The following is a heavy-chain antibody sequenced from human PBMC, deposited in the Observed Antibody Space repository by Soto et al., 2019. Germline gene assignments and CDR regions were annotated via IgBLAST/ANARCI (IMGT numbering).Heavy chain of an antibody. J-gene: IGHJ4*02. CDR1: GGTFSSYA. CDR2: IIPIFGTT. CDR3: ASEAYCGGDCYLYYFDY. Sequence: GASVKVSCKASGGTFSSYAISWVRQAPGQGLEWMGGIIPIFGTTNYAQKFQGRVTITADESTSTAYMELSSLRSEDTAVYYCASEAYCGGDCYLYYFDYWGQGTLVTVSS. D-gene: IGHD2-21*02. V-gene: IGHV1-69*13.